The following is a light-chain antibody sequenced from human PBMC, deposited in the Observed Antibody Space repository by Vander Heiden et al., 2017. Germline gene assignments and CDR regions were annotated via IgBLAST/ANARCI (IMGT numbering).Light chain of an antibody. CDR3: SSHTTTSALVL. Sequence: QSALTQPASVSGSPGQSISISCTGTSSDVGGYSFVSWYQQHPGKAPRLMIYEVSDRPSGVSNRFSGSKLGNTASLTISGLQPEDEADYYCSSHTTTSALVLFGGGTKVTV. CDR1: SSDVGGYSF. V-gene: IGLV2-14*01. J-gene: IGLJ2*01. CDR2: EVS.